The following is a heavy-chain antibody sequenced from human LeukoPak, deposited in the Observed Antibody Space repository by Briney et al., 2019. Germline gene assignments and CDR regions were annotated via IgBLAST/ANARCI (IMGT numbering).Heavy chain of an antibody. V-gene: IGHV3-11*01. CDR2: ISNGAGTI. CDR3: ARDHYDLGYFDY. CDR1: GFTFSDYY. Sequence: KPGGSLRLSCAASGFTFSDYYMSWIRQAPGKGLEWVSYISNGAGTIYYADSVKGRFTISRDNAKNSLYLQMNSLRVEDTAVYYCARDHYDLGYFDYWGQGTLVTVSP. D-gene: IGHD3-3*01. J-gene: IGHJ4*02.